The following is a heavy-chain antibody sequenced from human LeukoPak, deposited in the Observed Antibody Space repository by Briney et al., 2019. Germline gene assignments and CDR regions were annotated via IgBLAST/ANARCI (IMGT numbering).Heavy chain of an antibody. Sequence: SETLSLTCTVSGGSISTYYWSWIRQPPGKGLEWIGSMYYSGSTYYNPSLKSRVTISVDTSKNQFSLKLSSVTAADTAVYYCARHSRSGYSGYENAFDIWGQGTMVTVSS. CDR3: ARHSRSGYSGYENAFDI. D-gene: IGHD5-12*01. CDR1: GGSISTYY. V-gene: IGHV4-59*08. J-gene: IGHJ3*02. CDR2: MYYSGST.